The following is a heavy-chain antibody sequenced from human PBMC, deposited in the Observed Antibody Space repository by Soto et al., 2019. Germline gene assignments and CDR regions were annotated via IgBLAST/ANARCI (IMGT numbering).Heavy chain of an antibody. J-gene: IGHJ6*03. D-gene: IGHD5-12*01. CDR2: IYYSGST. V-gene: IGHV4-39*01. CDR3: ARAVATEYYYYYYYMDV. CDR1: GGSISSSSYY. Sequence: SETLSLTCTVSGGSISSSSYYWGWIRQPPGKGLEWIGSIYYSGSTYYNPSLKSRVTISVDTSKNQFSLELSSVTAADTAVYYCARAVATEYYYYYYYMDVWGKGTTVTVSS.